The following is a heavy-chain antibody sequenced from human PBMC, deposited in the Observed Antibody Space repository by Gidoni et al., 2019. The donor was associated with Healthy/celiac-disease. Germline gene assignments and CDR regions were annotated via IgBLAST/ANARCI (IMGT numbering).Heavy chain of an antibody. V-gene: IGHV4-61*02. D-gene: IGHD6-19*01. J-gene: IGHJ4*02. CDR3: AAGYSSGWYGVDY. Sequence: QVQLQESGPGLVKPSQTLSLTCTVSGGSISSGSYYWSWIRQPAGKGLEWIGRIYTSGSTNYNPSRKSRVTISVDTSKNQFSLKLSSVTAADTAVYYCAAGYSSGWYGVDYWGQGTLVTVSS. CDR1: GGSISSGSYY. CDR2: IYTSGST.